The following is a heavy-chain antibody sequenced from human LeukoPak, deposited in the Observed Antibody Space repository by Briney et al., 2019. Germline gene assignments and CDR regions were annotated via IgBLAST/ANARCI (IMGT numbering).Heavy chain of an antibody. CDR2: MNPNSGNT. CDR3: ARDLSYYDSSGYLYYGMDV. V-gene: IGHV1-8*01. D-gene: IGHD3-22*01. J-gene: IGHJ6*02. Sequence: GASVKVSCKASGYTFTSYDINWVRQATGQGLEWMGWMNPNSGNTGYAQKFQGRVTMTRDTSISTAYMELSSLRSEDTAVYYCARDLSYYDSSGYLYYGMDVWGQGTTVTVSS. CDR1: GYTFTSYD.